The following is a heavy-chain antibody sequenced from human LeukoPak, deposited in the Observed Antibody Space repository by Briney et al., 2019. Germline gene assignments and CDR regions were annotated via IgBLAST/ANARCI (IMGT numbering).Heavy chain of an antibody. D-gene: IGHD6-6*01. Sequence: SETLSLTCAVYGGSFSGYYWSWIRQPPGKGLEWIGEINHSGSTNYNPSLKSRVTISVDTSKNRFSLKLSSVTAADTAVYYCARGIAARIGWFDPWGQGTLVTVSS. V-gene: IGHV4-34*01. CDR2: INHSGST. J-gene: IGHJ5*02. CDR1: GGSFSGYY. CDR3: ARGIAARIGWFDP.